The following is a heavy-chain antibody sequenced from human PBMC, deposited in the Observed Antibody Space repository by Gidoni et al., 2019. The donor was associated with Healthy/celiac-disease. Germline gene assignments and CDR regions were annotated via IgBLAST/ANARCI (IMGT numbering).Heavy chain of an antibody. J-gene: IGHJ6*02. CDR2: INPSGGST. D-gene: IGHD2-15*01. CDR3: ARVRMLLTIVYYYYGMDV. V-gene: IGHV1-46*01. Sequence: QVQLVQSGAEVKKPGASVKVSCKASGYTFTSYYMHWVRQAPGQGLEWMGIINPSGGSTSYAQKFQGRVTMTRDTSTSTVYMELSSLRSEDTAVYYCARVRMLLTIVYYYYGMDVWGQGTTVTVSS. CDR1: GYTFTSYY.